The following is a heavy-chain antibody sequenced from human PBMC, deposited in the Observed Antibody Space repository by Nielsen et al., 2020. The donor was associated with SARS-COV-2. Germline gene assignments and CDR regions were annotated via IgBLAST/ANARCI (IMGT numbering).Heavy chain of an antibody. V-gene: IGHV7-4-1*02. J-gene: IGHJ6*02. Sequence: WVRQAPGQGLEWMGWINTNTGNPTYAQGFTGRFVFSLDTSVSTAYLQISSLKAEDTAVYYCARGDPGYYYGMDVWGQGTTVTVSS. CDR2: INTNTGNP. CDR3: ARGDPGYYYGMDV.